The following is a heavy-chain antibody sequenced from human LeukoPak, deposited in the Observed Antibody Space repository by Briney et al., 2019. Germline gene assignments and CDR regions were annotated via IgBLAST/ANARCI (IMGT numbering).Heavy chain of an antibody. D-gene: IGHD3-3*01. Sequence: SETLSLTCIVSGGSINRFYWSWIRQPPGKGLEWIGNIYYSGSANYNPSLKSRVTISVDTSKNQFSLKLTSVTAADTAVCYCARAGIWSGYYTFDYWGQGTLVTVSS. J-gene: IGHJ4*02. CDR3: ARAGIWSGYYTFDY. CDR1: GGSINRFY. CDR2: IYYSGSA. V-gene: IGHV4-59*01.